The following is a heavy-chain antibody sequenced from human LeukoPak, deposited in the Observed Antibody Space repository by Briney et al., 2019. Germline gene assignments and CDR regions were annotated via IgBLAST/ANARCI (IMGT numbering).Heavy chain of an antibody. V-gene: IGHV1-69*13. CDR1: GGTFSSYA. CDR2: IIPIFGTA. Sequence: PVASVKVSCKASGGTFSSYAISWVRQAPGQGLEWMGGIIPIFGTANYAQKFQGRVTITADESTSTAYMELSSLRSEDTAVYYCARDNHRSLLGATPFDYWGQGTRVTVSS. CDR3: ARDNHRSLLGATPFDY. J-gene: IGHJ4*02. D-gene: IGHD1-26*01.